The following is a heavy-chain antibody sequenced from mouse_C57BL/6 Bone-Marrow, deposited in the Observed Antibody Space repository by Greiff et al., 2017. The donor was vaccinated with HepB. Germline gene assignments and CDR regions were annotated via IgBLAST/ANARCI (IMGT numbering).Heavy chain of an antibody. CDR3: ARFRYYGSSYGLFDY. V-gene: IGHV1-81*01. J-gene: IGHJ2*01. Sequence: VKLVESGAELARPGASVKLSCKASGYTFTSYGISWVKQRTGQGLEWIGEIYPRSGNTYYNEKFKGKATLTADKSSSTAYMELRSLTSKDSAVYFCARFRYYGSSYGLFDYWGQGTTLTVSS. CDR2: IYPRSGNT. D-gene: IGHD1-1*01. CDR1: GYTFTSYG.